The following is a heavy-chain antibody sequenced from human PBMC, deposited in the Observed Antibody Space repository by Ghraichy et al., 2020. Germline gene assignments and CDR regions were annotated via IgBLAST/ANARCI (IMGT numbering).Heavy chain of an antibody. CDR3: ARDQTVVVPAAYLPYYYYYGMDV. Sequence: ASVKVSCKASGYTFTGYYMHWVRQAPGQGLEWMGWINPNSGGTNYAQKFQGRVTMTRDTSISTAYMELSRLRSDDTAVYYCARDQTVVVPAAYLPYYYYYGMDVWGQGTTVTVSS. CDR1: GYTFTGYY. V-gene: IGHV1-2*02. J-gene: IGHJ6*02. CDR2: INPNSGGT. D-gene: IGHD2-2*01.